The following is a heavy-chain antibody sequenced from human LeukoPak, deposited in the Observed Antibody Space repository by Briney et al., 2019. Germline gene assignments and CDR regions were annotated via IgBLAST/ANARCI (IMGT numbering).Heavy chain of an antibody. CDR1: GFTFSSYE. J-gene: IGHJ4*02. V-gene: IGHV3-48*03. Sequence: GGSLRLSCAASGFTFSSYEMNWVRQAPGKGLERVSFISSSGSTIHYADFVKGRFTISRDNAKNSVYLQMNSLRAEDTAVYYCARDSGSYSDWGQGTLVTVSS. CDR3: ARDSGSYSD. CDR2: ISSSGSTI. D-gene: IGHD1-26*01.